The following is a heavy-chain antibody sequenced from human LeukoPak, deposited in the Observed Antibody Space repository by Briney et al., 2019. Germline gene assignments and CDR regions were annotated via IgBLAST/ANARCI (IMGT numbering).Heavy chain of an antibody. CDR2: INHSGST. J-gene: IGHJ4*02. D-gene: IGHD6-13*01. CDR1: GGSFSGYY. CDR3: ARDGGAAGTYYY. V-gene: IGHV4-34*01. Sequence: SETLSLTCAVYGGSFSGYYWSWIRQPPGKGLEWIGEINHSGSTNYNPSLKSRVTISVDTSKNQFSLKLSSVTAADTAVYYCARDGGAAGTYYYWGQGTLVTVSS.